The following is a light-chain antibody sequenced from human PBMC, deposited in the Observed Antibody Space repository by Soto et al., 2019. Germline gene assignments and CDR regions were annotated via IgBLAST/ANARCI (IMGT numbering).Light chain of an antibody. J-gene: IGLJ2*01. V-gene: IGLV2-14*01. Sequence: QSALTQPASVSGSPGQSITISCTGTSSDVGNTYNYVSWYQHHPGKAPKVIIYEVSNRPSGVSNRFSGSKSDNTASLTISGLQAEDEADYYCSSYRSSSTNVVFGGGTKLTV. CDR3: SSYRSSSTNVV. CDR1: SSDVGNTYNY. CDR2: EVS.